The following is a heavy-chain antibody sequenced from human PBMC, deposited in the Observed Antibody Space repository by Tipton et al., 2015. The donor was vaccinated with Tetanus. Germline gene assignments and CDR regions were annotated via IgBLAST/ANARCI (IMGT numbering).Heavy chain of an antibody. D-gene: IGHD5-12*01. CDR2: VYLSGST. CDR1: GGSISSSSFY. V-gene: IGHV4-61*05. J-gene: IGHJ4*02. CDR3: ARGSRSYRGYDSYFGY. Sequence: LRLSCTVSGGSISSSSFYWGWIRQPPGKELEWIGYVYLSGSTNYNPSLKSRVTMSIDTSKIQFSLTLSSVTAADTAVYFCARGSRSYRGYDSYFGYWGLGILVTVSS.